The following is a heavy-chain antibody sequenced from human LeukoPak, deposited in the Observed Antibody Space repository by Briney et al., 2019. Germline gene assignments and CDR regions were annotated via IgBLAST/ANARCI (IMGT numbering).Heavy chain of an antibody. Sequence: KPSETLSLTCAVYGGSFSDYDWSWIRQAPGKGLEWIGEINQSGTTNCDPSLKSRVSMSIDTSKSQFSLNLRSVTAADTAVYYCARYVPVKTGPTRASFDYWGQGILVTVSS. D-gene: IGHD1-1*01. CDR2: INQSGTT. CDR1: GGSFSDYD. V-gene: IGHV4-34*01. J-gene: IGHJ4*02. CDR3: ARYVPVKTGPTRASFDY.